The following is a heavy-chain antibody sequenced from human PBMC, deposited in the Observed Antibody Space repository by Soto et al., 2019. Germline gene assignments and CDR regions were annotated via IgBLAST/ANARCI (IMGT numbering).Heavy chain of an antibody. D-gene: IGHD2-2*01. Sequence: QVQLQESGPGLVKPSETLSLTCAVSGGSIRSYSWTWIRQSPRKTMDWIGYIYDGESMYYDLSLESRVAFSVDTSKNHFSLKLTSVTAADTAVYYCARARTSLDLYYYYMDVWGEGITVTVSS. CDR2: IYDGESM. CDR3: ARARTSLDLYYYYMDV. V-gene: IGHV4-59*04. J-gene: IGHJ6*03. CDR1: GGSIRSYS.